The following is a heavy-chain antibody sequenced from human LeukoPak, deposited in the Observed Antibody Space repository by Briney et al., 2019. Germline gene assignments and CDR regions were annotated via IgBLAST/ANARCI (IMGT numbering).Heavy chain of an antibody. CDR1: GFSFSSYA. CDR3: ARGLDYYGSGSYGVDY. Sequence: GGSLRLSCAASGFSFSSYAMSWVRQAPGKGLEWVSSVSGSGGSTYYADSVKGRFTISRDNSKNTLHLQMNSLRAEDTAVYYCARGLDYYGSGSYGVDYWGQGTLVTVSS. V-gene: IGHV3-23*01. J-gene: IGHJ4*02. CDR2: VSGSGGST. D-gene: IGHD3-10*01.